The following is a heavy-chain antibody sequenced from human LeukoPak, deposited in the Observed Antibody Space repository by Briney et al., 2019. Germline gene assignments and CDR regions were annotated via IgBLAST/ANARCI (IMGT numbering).Heavy chain of an antibody. Sequence: PSEALSLTCTVSGGSISSYYWSWIRQPAGKRLEWIGRIYTSGSTNYNPSLKSRVTMSVDTSKNQFSLKLSSVTAADTAVYYCARDLGGSYYGGWAQYFDYWGQGTLVTVSS. D-gene: IGHD1-26*01. J-gene: IGHJ4*02. V-gene: IGHV4-4*07. CDR3: ARDLGGSYYGGWAQYFDY. CDR1: GGSISSYY. CDR2: IYTSGST.